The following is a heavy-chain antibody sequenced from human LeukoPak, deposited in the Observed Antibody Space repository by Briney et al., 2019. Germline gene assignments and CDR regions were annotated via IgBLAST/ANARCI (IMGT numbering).Heavy chain of an antibody. CDR2: ISGSGGST. Sequence: GGSLRLSCAASGCTFSSYAMSWVRQAPGKGLEWVSAISGSGGSTYYADSVKGRFTISRDNSKNTLYLQMNSLRAEDTALYYCAKVRIAARIFDYWGQGTLVTVSS. D-gene: IGHD6-6*01. J-gene: IGHJ4*02. CDR1: GCTFSSYA. CDR3: AKVRIAARIFDY. V-gene: IGHV3-23*01.